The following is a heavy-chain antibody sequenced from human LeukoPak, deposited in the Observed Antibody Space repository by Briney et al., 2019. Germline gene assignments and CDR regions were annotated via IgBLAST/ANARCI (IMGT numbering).Heavy chain of an antibody. D-gene: IGHD3-22*01. V-gene: IGHV4-59*01. CDR3: ARVTGYMIEDYFDY. Sequence: SETLSLTCTVSGGSISSYYWSWIRQPPGKGLEWIGYIYYSGSTNYNPSLKSRVTISVETSKNQFSLKLRSVTAADTAVYYCARVTGYMIEDYFDYWGQGTLVTVSS. J-gene: IGHJ4*02. CDR2: IYYSGST. CDR1: GGSISSYY.